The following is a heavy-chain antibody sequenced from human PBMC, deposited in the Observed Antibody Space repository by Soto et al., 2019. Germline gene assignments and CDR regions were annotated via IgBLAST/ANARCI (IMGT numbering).Heavy chain of an antibody. V-gene: IGHV3-21*01. J-gene: IGHJ1*01. Sequence: VGSLRLSCVASGFAFSNYSMHWVRQAPGKGLEWVSSISRGSGYIYYADAVKGRFTISRDNGKNALFLQMNSLRAEDMALYYCARESWGHWGQGTLVTVSS. CDR1: GFAFSNYS. CDR2: ISRGSGYI. CDR3: ARESWGH. D-gene: IGHD7-27*01.